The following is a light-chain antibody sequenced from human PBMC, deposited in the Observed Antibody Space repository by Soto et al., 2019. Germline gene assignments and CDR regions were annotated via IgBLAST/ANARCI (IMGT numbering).Light chain of an antibody. V-gene: IGKV1-5*03. CDR3: PQYNNYFWA. CDR1: QNINTW. J-gene: IGKJ1*01. CDR2: KAS. Sequence: DIQITQSPSTLSASVGDRVTIPCRASQNINTWLAWYVQKPGKAPKILILKASSLESGVPSRFSGSGAGTECTLPISSLQPDDLETYYCPQYNNYFWAFGQGTKVDIK.